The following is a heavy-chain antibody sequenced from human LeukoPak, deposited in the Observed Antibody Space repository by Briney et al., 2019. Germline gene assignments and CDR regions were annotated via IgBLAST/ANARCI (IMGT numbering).Heavy chain of an antibody. V-gene: IGHV4-34*01. Sequence: PSETLSLTCAVYGGSFSGYYWSWIRQPPGKGLEWIGEINHSGSTNYNPSLKSRVTISVDTSKNQFSLKLSSVTAVDTAVYYCARLIVVVVAATTPHDAFDIWGQGTMVTVSS. CDR3: ARLIVVVVAATTPHDAFDI. J-gene: IGHJ3*02. D-gene: IGHD2-15*01. CDR1: GGSFSGYY. CDR2: INHSGST.